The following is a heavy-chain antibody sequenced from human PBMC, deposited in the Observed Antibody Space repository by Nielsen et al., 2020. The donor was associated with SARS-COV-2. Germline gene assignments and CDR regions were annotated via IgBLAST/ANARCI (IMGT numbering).Heavy chain of an antibody. CDR2: IYTDGST. Sequence: GESLKISCGASGFTISSSFMSWVRQAAGKGLDWVSVIYTDGSTSYADSVKGRFTVSRDNSKNTLYLQMNSLRAEDTAMCYCARDNWGRMDVWGQGTTVTVSS. D-gene: IGHD7-27*01. CDR1: GFTISSSF. CDR3: ARDNWGRMDV. V-gene: IGHV3-66*01. J-gene: IGHJ6*02.